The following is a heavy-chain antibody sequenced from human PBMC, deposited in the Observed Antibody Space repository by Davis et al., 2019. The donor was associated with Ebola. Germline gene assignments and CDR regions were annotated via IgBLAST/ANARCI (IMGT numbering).Heavy chain of an antibody. CDR3: VEDWNYDNIFDY. V-gene: IGHV3-15*01. D-gene: IGHD1-7*01. J-gene: IGHJ4*02. Sequence: GESLKISCAASGFTVSNAWMSWVRQAPGKGLEWVGRIKSKTDGWTTDYAAPVKGRFTISRNDSKNTLYLQMNSLNTEDTAVYYCVEDWNYDNIFDYWGQGTLVTVSS. CDR1: GFTVSNAW. CDR2: IKSKTDGWTT.